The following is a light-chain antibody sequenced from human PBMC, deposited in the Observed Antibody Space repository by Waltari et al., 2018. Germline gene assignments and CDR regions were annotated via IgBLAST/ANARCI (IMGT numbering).Light chain of an antibody. J-gene: IGKJ1*01. CDR3: QHYVRLPAT. CDR2: GAS. CDR1: QRVSRS. V-gene: IGKV3-20*01. Sequence: IVLTQSPGTLSLSPGARAPLSCRASQRVSRSLAWYQQKPGQTPKLLIYGASTRATGIPDRFTGSGSGTDFSLTISSLEPEDFAIYFCQHYVRLPATFGQGTKVEIK.